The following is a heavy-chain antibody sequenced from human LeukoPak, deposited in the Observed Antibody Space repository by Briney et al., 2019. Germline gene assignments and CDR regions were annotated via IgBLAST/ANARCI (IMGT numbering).Heavy chain of an antibody. CDR1: GGSVSSGSYY. J-gene: IGHJ4*02. Sequence: SETLSLTCTVSGGSVSSGSYYRSWIRQPPGKGLEWIGYINYSGSTNYNPSLKSRVTISVDTSRNQLSLKLTSVTAADTAVYYCARATDSNGWLFDYWGQGTLVTVSS. V-gene: IGHV4-61*01. D-gene: IGHD6-19*01. CDR3: ARATDSNGWLFDY. CDR2: INYSGST.